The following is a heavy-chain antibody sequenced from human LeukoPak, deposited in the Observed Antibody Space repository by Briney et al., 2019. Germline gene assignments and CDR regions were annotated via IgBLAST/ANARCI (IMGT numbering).Heavy chain of an antibody. V-gene: IGHV4-61*02. J-gene: IGHJ5*02. CDR1: GDSISSGTYY. Sequence: PSETLSLTCTVSGDSISSGTYYWIWIRQPAGKGLEWIGRIYTSGSTNYNPSLKSRVTISVGTSKNQFSLKLSSVTAADTAVYYCARVRGLWFGETTSCWFDPWGQGTLVTVSS. CDR2: IYTSGST. CDR3: ARVRGLWFGETTSCWFDP. D-gene: IGHD3-10*01.